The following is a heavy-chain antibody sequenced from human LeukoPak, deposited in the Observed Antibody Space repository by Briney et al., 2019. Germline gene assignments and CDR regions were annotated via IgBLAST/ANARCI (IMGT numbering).Heavy chain of an antibody. Sequence: PSETLSLTCTVSGGSISSSSYYWGGIRQPPGKGLEWIVSIYYSGSTYYNPSLKSRVTISVDTSKNQFSLKLSSVTAADTAVYYCARDWDKNWFDPWGQGTLVTVSS. J-gene: IGHJ5*02. CDR2: IYYSGST. D-gene: IGHD1-26*01. CDR1: GGSISSSSYY. V-gene: IGHV4-39*07. CDR3: ARDWDKNWFDP.